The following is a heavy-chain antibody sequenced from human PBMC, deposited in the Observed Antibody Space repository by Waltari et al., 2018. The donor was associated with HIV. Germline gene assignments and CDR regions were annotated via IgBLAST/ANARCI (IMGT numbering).Heavy chain of an antibody. V-gene: IGHV3-15*05. J-gene: IGHJ4*02. CDR2: IKSKAEGGTT. D-gene: IGHD3-22*01. CDR3: TTDEFYYGNSGYFDY. CDR1: GFTFSNAW. Sequence: EVQLVESGGDLVKPGGCLRLSCAASGFTFSNAWMSWVRQAPGKGPEWVGRIKSKAEGGTTDYAAPVKGRVTSSRDDSKNTLYLQMNSLRFEDTAVYYCTTDEFYYGNSGYFDYWGQGTLVTVSS.